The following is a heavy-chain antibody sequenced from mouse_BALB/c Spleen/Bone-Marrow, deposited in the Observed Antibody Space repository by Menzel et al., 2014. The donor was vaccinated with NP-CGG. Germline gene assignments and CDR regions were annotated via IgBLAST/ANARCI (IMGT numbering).Heavy chain of an antibody. CDR2: INPGSGGT. J-gene: IGHJ4*01. CDR3: ARWDYAMDY. V-gene: IGHV1-54*01. Sequence: VQGVESGAELVRPGTSVKVSCKASGYAFTNYLIEWVKQRPGQGLEWIGVINPGSGGTNYNEKFKGKATLTVDKSSSTAYMQLSSLTSDDSAVYFCARWDYAMDYWGQGTSVTVSS. CDR1: GYAFTNYL.